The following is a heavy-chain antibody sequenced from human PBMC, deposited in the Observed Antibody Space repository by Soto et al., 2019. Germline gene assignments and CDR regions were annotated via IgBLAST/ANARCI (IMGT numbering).Heavy chain of an antibody. Sequence: GASVKVSCKASGYTFTSYGISWVRQAPGQGLEWMGWISAYNGNTNYAQKLQGRVTMTTDTSTSTAYMELRSLRSDDTAVYYCARDAWKWDYANWFAPWGLGTLVTVSS. CDR2: ISAYNGNT. CDR1: GYTFTSYG. D-gene: IGHD4-17*01. V-gene: IGHV1-18*01. CDR3: ARDAWKWDYANWFAP. J-gene: IGHJ5*02.